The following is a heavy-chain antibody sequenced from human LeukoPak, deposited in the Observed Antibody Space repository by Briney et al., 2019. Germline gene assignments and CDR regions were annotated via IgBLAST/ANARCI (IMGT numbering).Heavy chain of an antibody. J-gene: IGHJ3*02. CDR3: ATGRGSSFLDAFDI. D-gene: IGHD1-26*01. CDR2: FDPEDGET. Sequence: ASVKVSCKVSGYTLTELSMHRVRQAPGKGLEWMGGFDPEDGETIYAQKFQGRVTMTEDTSTDTAYMELSSLRSEDTAVYYCATGRGSSFLDAFDIWGQGTMVTVSS. V-gene: IGHV1-24*01. CDR1: GYTLTELS.